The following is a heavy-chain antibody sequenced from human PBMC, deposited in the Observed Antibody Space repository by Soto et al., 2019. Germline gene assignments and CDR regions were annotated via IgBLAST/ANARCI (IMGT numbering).Heavy chain of an antibody. CDR1: GFTFTSYA. J-gene: IGHJ6*02. Sequence: GGSLRLSCAASGFTFTSYAMHWVRQAPGKGLEWVSVIYSGGSTYYADSVKGRFTMSRHNSKSTLYLQMNSLRAEDTAVYYCANIAAARTYGMDVWGQGTTVTVSS. D-gene: IGHD6-13*01. CDR2: IYSGGST. V-gene: IGHV3-53*04. CDR3: ANIAAARTYGMDV.